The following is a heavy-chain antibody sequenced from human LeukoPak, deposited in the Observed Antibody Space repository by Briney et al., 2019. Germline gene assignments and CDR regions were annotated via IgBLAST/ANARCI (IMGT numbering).Heavy chain of an antibody. CDR3: VKRLGGRIRAFDI. CDR1: GFKFYEYS. J-gene: IGHJ3*02. Sequence: SLRLSCAASGFKFYEYSIHWVRPASGKGLEWGSGISRDSGSRVYADSVKGRFTISRDNAKNLVHVQMNSLRTEDTALYYCVKRLGGRIRAFDIWGQGTMVTVSS. CDR2: ISRDSGSR. D-gene: IGHD3-16*01. V-gene: IGHV3-9*01.